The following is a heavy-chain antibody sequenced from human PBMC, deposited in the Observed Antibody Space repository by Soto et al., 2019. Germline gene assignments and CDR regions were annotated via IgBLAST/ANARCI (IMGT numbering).Heavy chain of an antibody. CDR1: GGSFSGYY. J-gene: IGHJ4*02. CDR3: ARDKNTGLFDY. CDR2: INNSGST. D-gene: IGHD2-8*02. Sequence: PSETLSLPWAVYGGSFSGYYWTWIRQPPGTGLEWIGEINNSGSTNYNPSLKSRVTISVDTSKNQFSLKLTSVTAADTAVYYCARDKNTGLFDYWGQGTLVTVSS. V-gene: IGHV4-34*01.